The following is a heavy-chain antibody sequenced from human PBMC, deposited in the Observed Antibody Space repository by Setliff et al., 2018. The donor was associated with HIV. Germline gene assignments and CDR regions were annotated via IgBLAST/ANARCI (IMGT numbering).Heavy chain of an antibody. CDR2: IYYSGST. V-gene: IGHV4-61*08. CDR3: ARDPTTGVDY. D-gene: IGHD4-4*01. CDR1: GGSISSGGYY. Sequence: SETLSLTCTVSGGSISSGGYYWSWSRQHPGKGLEWIGNIYYSGSTNYNPSLKSRATMSLDTSKNQFSLKLNSVTAADTAMYYCARDPTTGVDYWGQGTLVTVSS. J-gene: IGHJ4*02.